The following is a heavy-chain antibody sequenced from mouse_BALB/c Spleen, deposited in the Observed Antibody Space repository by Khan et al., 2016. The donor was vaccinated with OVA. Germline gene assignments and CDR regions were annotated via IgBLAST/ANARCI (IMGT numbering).Heavy chain of an antibody. CDR2: ISPGSGDP. D-gene: IGHD1-2*01. CDR1: GYTFTDYY. V-gene: IGHV1-77*01. CDR3: ARRNYFGYTFAY. J-gene: IGHJ3*01. Sequence: QVQLQQSGAELARPGASVKLSCKASGYTFTDYYINWVKLRTGQGLEWIGEISPGSGDPYYNERFKGKATLTADKSSSTAYMQLSSLTSEASAVYFCARRNYFGYTFAYWGQGTLVTVSA.